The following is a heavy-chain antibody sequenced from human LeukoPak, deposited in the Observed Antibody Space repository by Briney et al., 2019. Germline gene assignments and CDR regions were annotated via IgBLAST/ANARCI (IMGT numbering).Heavy chain of an antibody. J-gene: IGHJ4*02. Sequence: GSLRLSCAASGFTFSSYSMNWVRQAPGKGLERVSYISSGSSAIYYADSVKGRFTISRDNANNSVYLQMNSLRDEDTAVYYRARTGTLDYWGQGTLVTVSS. CDR1: GFTFSSYS. CDR2: ISSGSSAI. V-gene: IGHV3-48*02. CDR3: ARTGTLDY. D-gene: IGHD3-10*01.